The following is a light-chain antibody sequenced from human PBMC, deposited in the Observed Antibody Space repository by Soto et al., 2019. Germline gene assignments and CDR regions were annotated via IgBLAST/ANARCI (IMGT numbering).Light chain of an antibody. Sequence: QSALTQPRSVSGSPGQSVTISCAGTSSDVGAYKYVSWYQQHPGKAPKLIIYDVTERPSGVPDRFSGSKSGNTASLTISGLQSEDEADYYCCSYAGSYTLIFGGGTKVTVL. CDR1: SSDVGAYKY. CDR3: CSYAGSYTLI. CDR2: DVT. V-gene: IGLV2-11*01. J-gene: IGLJ2*01.